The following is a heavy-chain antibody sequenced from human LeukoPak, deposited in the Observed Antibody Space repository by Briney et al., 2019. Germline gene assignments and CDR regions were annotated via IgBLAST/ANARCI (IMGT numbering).Heavy chain of an antibody. V-gene: IGHV3-21*01. J-gene: IGHJ3*02. D-gene: IGHD4-17*01. CDR1: GFTFSSYS. Sequence: GGSLRLSCTASGFTFSSYSMNWVRQAPGKGLEWVSSISSSSNFIYYADSVKGRFTISRDNAKNSLYLQMNSLRAEDTAVYYCARAISDYDASDIWGQGTMVTVSS. CDR2: ISSSSNFI. CDR3: ARAISDYDASDI.